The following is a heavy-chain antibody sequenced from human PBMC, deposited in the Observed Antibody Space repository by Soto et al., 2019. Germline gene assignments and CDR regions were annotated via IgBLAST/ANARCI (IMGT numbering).Heavy chain of an antibody. V-gene: IGHV3-23*01. D-gene: IGHD6-13*01. J-gene: IGHJ4*02. CDR2: ISGSGSRT. CDR1: ASTFGEFA. Sequence: GGSLRLSCVGSASTFGEFAMGWVRQAPGEGLEWISSISGSGSRTFVSPTARGRFTISRDNSKKTLYLELRSLRADDTAIFYCARHGSSWGEFDFWGQGTPVTVSS. CDR3: ARHGSSWGEFDF.